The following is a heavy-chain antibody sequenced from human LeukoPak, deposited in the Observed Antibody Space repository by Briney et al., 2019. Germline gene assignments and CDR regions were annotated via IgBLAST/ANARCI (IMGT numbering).Heavy chain of an antibody. CDR1: GGSITSGSNY. J-gene: IGHJ3*02. CDR2: IYYSGNT. CDR3: ARPRFLEGAFDI. D-gene: IGHD3-3*01. Sequence: SETLSLTCTVSGGSITSGSNYWGWIRQPPGKGLEWIGTIYYSGNTYYNPSLKSRVTISVDTSKNQFSLKLSAVTAADTAVYYRARPRFLEGAFDIWGQGTMLTVSS. V-gene: IGHV4-39*01.